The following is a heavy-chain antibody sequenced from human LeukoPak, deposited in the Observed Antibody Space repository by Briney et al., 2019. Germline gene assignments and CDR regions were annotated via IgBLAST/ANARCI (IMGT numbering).Heavy chain of an antibody. V-gene: IGHV3-23*01. D-gene: IGHD2-21*01. Sequence: GGSLRLSCAGSRFTFSNYGFSSYVMSWVRQAPGKGLEWVSGISGSGDYTSYADSVKGRFTISRDSSKNTLYLQMNRLRAEDAAVYYCAKAPVTTCSGAYCYPFDYWGQGTLVTVSS. J-gene: IGHJ4*02. CDR2: ISGSGDYT. CDR1: RFTFSNYG. CDR3: AKAPVTTCSGAYCYPFDY.